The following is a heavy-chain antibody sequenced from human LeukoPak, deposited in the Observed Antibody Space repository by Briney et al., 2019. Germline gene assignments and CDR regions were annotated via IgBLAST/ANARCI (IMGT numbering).Heavy chain of an antibody. CDR1: GGSISSADYY. CDR2: IYYCGST. J-gene: IGHJ4*02. Sequence: SQTLSLTCTVSGGSISSADYYWSWIRQPPGKGLEWIGYIYYCGSTSYNPSLKSRVTISVDTSKNQFSLKLSSVTAADTAVYYCASKVLRTPFDYWGQGTLVTVSS. CDR3: ASKVLRTPFDY. D-gene: IGHD3-10*01. V-gene: IGHV4-30-4*08.